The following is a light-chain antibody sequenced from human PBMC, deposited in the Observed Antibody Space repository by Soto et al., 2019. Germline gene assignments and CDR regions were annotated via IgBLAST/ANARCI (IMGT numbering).Light chain of an antibody. J-gene: IGKJ1*01. V-gene: IGKV3-20*01. CDR2: GAS. Sequence: EIVLTQSPGTLSLSPGERATLSCRASQSVSSSYLAWYQQKPGQAPRLLIYGASSRATGIPDRFSGSGSGTDFTLTISRLETEDFAVYYLHQYGSSPGRFGQGTKVEIK. CDR1: QSVSSSY. CDR3: HQYGSSPGR.